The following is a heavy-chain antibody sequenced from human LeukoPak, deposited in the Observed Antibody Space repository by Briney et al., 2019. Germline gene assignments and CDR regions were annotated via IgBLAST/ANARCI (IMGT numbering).Heavy chain of an antibody. J-gene: IGHJ4*02. Sequence: NPSETLSLTCTVSGGSISSSSYYWGWIRQPPGKGLEWIGSIYYSGSTYYNPSLKSRVTISVDTSKNQFSLKLSSVTAADTAVYYCASAIAAAGGRGTVAYWGQGTLVTVSS. V-gene: IGHV4-39*07. D-gene: IGHD6-13*01. CDR3: ASAIAAAGGRGTVAY. CDR2: IYYSGST. CDR1: GGSISSSSYY.